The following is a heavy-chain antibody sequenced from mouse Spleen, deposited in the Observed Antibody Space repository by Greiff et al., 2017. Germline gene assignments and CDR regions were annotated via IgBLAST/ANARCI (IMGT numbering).Heavy chain of an antibody. J-gene: IGHJ3*01. CDR2: IYPRDGST. Sequence: QVQLQQSGAELARPGASVKLSCKASGYTFTSYDINWVKQRPGQGLEWIGWIYPRDGSTKYNEKFKGKATLTVDTSSSTAYMELHSLTSEDSAVYFCARERSFIPFAYWGQGTLVTVSA. CDR1: GYTFTSYD. V-gene: IGHV1-85*01. CDR3: ARERSFIPFAY. D-gene: IGHD1-1*01.